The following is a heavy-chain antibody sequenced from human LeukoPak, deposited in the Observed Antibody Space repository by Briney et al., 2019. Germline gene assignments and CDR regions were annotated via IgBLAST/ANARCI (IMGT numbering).Heavy chain of an antibody. CDR1: GFTFSSYG. Sequence: GGSLRLSCAASGFTFSSYGIHWVRQAPGKGLEWVAFIRYDGSNKYYADSVRGRFTISRDNSKNTLFLQMNSLRAEDTAVYYCAKPSYGDPLDAFDIWGQGTMVTVSS. J-gene: IGHJ3*02. D-gene: IGHD4-17*01. V-gene: IGHV3-30*02. CDR2: IRYDGSNK. CDR3: AKPSYGDPLDAFDI.